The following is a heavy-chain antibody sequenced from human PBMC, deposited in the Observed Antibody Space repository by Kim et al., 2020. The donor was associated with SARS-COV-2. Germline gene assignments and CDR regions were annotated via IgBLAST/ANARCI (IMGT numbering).Heavy chain of an antibody. D-gene: IGHD5-12*01. CDR1: GFTFSSYS. V-gene: IGHV3-48*02. CDR2: ISSSSSTI. J-gene: IGHJ6*03. CDR3: ARGPQRDISYYYYYYMDV. Sequence: GGSLRLSCAASGFTFSSYSMNWVRQAPGKGLEWVSYISSSSSTIYYADSVKGRFTISRDNAKNSLYLQMNSLRDEDTAVYYCARGPQRDISYYYYYYMDVWGKGTTVTVSS.